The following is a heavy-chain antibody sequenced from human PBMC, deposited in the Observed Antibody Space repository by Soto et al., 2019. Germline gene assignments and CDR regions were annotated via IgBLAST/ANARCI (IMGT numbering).Heavy chain of an antibody. CDR2: INPSGGST. CDR3: ARLLPGIAAAVPAVPWFDP. Sequence: QVQLVQSGAEVKKPGASVKVSCKASGYTFTSYYMHWVRQAPGQGLEWMGIINPSGGSTSYAQKCQGRVTMTRDTSTSTVYMELSSLRSEDTGVYYCARLLPGIAAAVPAVPWFDPWGKGTLVSVSS. D-gene: IGHD6-13*01. CDR1: GYTFTSYY. J-gene: IGHJ5*02. V-gene: IGHV1-46*01.